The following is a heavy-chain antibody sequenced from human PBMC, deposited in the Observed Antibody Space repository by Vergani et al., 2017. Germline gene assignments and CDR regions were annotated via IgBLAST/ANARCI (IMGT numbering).Heavy chain of an antibody. Sequence: EVQLVESGGGLVKPGGSLRLSCAASGFTFSSYSMNWVRQAPGKGLEWVSYISSSGSTIYYADSVKGRFTISRDNAKNSLYLQMNSLRAEDTAVYYCATPGRRAYGNYYYGMDVWGQGTTVTVSS. V-gene: IGHV3-21*05. CDR1: GFTFSSYS. CDR3: ATPGRRAYGNYYYGMDV. CDR2: ISSSGSTI. J-gene: IGHJ6*02. D-gene: IGHD4-17*01.